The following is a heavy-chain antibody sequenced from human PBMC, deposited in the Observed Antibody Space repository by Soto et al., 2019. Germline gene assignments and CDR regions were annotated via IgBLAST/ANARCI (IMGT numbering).Heavy chain of an antibody. CDR1: GFTFNSLA. V-gene: IGHV3-64D*08. D-gene: IGHD3-10*01. CDR2: ISHNGATT. J-gene: IGHJ4*01. Sequence: GGSLRLSCSASGFTFNSLAMHWVRQAPGKGLEYVSSISHNGATTYYADSVKGRFIISRDNSKNSLFLQMSSLRTEDTAVYYCVKDRAVDYWGQGTRVTVPQ. CDR3: VKDRAVDY.